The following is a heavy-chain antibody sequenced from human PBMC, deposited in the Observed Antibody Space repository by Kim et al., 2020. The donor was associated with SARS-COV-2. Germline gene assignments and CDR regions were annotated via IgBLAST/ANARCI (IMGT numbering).Heavy chain of an antibody. D-gene: IGHD3-22*01. CDR2: IRSKAYGGTT. CDR3: TRYYYDSSGSLYIHFDY. J-gene: IGHJ4*02. Sequence: GGSLRLSCTASGFTFGDYAMSWFRQAPGKGLEWVGFIRSKAYGGTTEYAASVKGRFTISRDDSKSIAYLQMNSLKTEDTAVYYCTRYYYDSSGSLYIHFDYWGQGTLVTVSS. V-gene: IGHV3-49*03. CDR1: GFTFGDYA.